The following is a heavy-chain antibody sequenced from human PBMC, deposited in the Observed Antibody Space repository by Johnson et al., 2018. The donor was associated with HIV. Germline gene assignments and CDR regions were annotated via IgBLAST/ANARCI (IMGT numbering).Heavy chain of an antibody. Sequence: VQLVESGGGLIQPGGSLRLSCAASGFTVSSNYMSWVRQAPGKGLEWVSVISSGGSTYYAASVKGRFTISSDNSKNTLYLQMNSLRAEDTAVYYGASSRPRDAFDIWGQGTMVTVSS. CDR2: ISSGGST. CDR1: GFTVSSNY. V-gene: IGHV3-53*01. J-gene: IGHJ3*02. CDR3: ASSRPRDAFDI.